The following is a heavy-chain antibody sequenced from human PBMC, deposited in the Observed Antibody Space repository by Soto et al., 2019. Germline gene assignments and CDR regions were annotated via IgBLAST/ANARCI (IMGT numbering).Heavy chain of an antibody. J-gene: IGHJ3*02. CDR3: ASSGKDIVVVVAAEGYALDI. D-gene: IGHD2-15*01. V-gene: IGHV1-69*02. Sequence: GASVKVSCKASGGTFSSYTISWVRQAPGQGLEWMGRIIPILGIANYAQKFQGRVTITADKSTSTAYMELSSLRSEDTAVYYCASSGKDIVVVVAAEGYALDIWGQGTMVTVSS. CDR1: GGTFSSYT. CDR2: IIPILGIA.